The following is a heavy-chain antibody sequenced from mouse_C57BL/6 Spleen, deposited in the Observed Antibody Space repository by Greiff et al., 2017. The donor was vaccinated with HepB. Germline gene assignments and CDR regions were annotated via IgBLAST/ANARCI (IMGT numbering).Heavy chain of an antibody. CDR3: ASDYSNYEDYAMDY. CDR2: IYPGDGDT. V-gene: IGHV1-82*01. CDR1: GYAFSSSW. D-gene: IGHD2-5*01. Sequence: QVQLQQSGPELVKPGASVKISCKASGYAFSSSWMNWVKQRPGKGLEWIGRIYPGDGDTNYNGKFKGKATLTADKSSSTAYMQLSSLTSEDSAVYFCASDYSNYEDYAMDYWGQGTSVTVSS. J-gene: IGHJ4*01.